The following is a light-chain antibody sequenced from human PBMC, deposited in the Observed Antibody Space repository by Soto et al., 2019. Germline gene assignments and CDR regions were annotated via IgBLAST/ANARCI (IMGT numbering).Light chain of an antibody. CDR2: EGS. V-gene: IGLV2-23*01. Sequence: QSVLTQPASVSGSPGQSITISCTGTSSDVGSYNLVSWYQQHPGKAPKLMIYEGSKRPSGVSNPFSGSKSGNTASLTISGLQDEDEADYYCCSYAGTWVFGGGTKVTVL. CDR1: SSDVGSYNL. CDR3: CSYAGTWV. J-gene: IGLJ3*02.